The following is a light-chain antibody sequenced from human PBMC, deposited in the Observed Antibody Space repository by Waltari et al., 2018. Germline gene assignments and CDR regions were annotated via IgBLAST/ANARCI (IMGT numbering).Light chain of an antibody. Sequence: QSALTQPASVSGSPGQSITISCTGTSSEVWSYNLFSWYQQHPGKAPKLMIYEVSKRPSGVSNRFSGSKSGNTASLTISGLQAEDEADYYCCSYAGFTTFVVFGGGTKLTVL. CDR1: SSEVWSYNL. CDR3: CSYAGFTTFVV. CDR2: EVS. V-gene: IGLV2-23*02. J-gene: IGLJ2*01.